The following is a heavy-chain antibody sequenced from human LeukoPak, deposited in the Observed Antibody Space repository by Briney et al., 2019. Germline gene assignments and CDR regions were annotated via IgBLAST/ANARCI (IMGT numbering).Heavy chain of an antibody. V-gene: IGHV3-21*01. CDR2: ISSSSSYI. Sequence: GGSLRLSCAASGFTFSSYSMNWVRQAPGEGLEWVSSISSSSSYIYYADSVKGRFTISRDNAKNSLYLQMNSLRAEDTAVYYCAREYYDSSGYYYFDYWGQGTLVTVSS. J-gene: IGHJ4*02. CDR3: AREYYDSSGYYYFDY. CDR1: GFTFSSYS. D-gene: IGHD3-22*01.